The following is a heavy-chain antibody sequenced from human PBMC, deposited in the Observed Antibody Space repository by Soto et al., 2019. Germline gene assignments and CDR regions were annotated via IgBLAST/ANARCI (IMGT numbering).Heavy chain of an antibody. CDR3: ATYSHLGAKSADFDN. Sequence: SETLSLTCTVSGGSMSSYYWTWLRQSPGRGLEWIGYISYSGSTYYNPSLKSRVTISADTSKNQFSLRMNSVTAADTAVYFCATYSHLGAKSADFDNWGPGTVFTVSS. CDR1: GGSMSSYY. CDR2: ISYSGST. D-gene: IGHD2-21*01. J-gene: IGHJ4*02. V-gene: IGHV4-59*01.